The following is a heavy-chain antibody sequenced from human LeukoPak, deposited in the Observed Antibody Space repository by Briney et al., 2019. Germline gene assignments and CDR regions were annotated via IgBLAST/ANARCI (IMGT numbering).Heavy chain of an antibody. V-gene: IGHV3-7*04. CDR3: ARGHHPSYYLPDC. J-gene: IGHJ4*02. CDR2: IKEDGSEK. Sequence: GGSLRLSCAVSGFTVSSYWMTWVRQAPGKGLEWVASIKEDGSEKYYEDSVKGRFTISRDNAKNSLYLQMNSLRAEDTAVYYCARGHHPSYYLPDCWGLGTLVTVSS. D-gene: IGHD1-26*01. CDR1: GFTVSSYW.